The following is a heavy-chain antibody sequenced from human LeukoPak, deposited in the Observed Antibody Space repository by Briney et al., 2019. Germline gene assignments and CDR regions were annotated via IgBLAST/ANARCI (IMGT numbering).Heavy chain of an antibody. CDR1: GYTFTSYY. J-gene: IGHJ4*02. CDR3: ARETVVVVDANYFDY. D-gene: IGHD2-21*01. CDR2: INPDGGGT. Sequence: VASVKVSCKASGYTFTSYYMHWVRQAPGQGLEWMGIINPDGGGTTFARKFQGRVAMTRDTSTSTFYMELSSLRSEDTAVYYCARETVVVVDANYFDYWGQGTLVTVSS. V-gene: IGHV1-46*01.